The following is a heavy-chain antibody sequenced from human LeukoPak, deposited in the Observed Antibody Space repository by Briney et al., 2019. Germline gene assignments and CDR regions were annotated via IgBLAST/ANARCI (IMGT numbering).Heavy chain of an antibody. Sequence: GASVKVSCKASGYTFTSYYMHWVRQAPGQGLEWMGGIIPIFGTANYAQKFQGRVTITADESTSTAYMELSSLRSEDTAVYYCARDGRSSGYYSPRIDRGLFDYWGQGTLVTVSS. CDR2: IIPIFGTA. CDR1: GYTFTSYY. D-gene: IGHD3-22*01. V-gene: IGHV1-69*13. J-gene: IGHJ4*02. CDR3: ARDGRSSGYYSPRIDRGLFDY.